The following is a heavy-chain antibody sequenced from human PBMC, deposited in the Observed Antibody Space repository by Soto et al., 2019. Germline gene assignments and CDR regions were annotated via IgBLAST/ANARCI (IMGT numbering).Heavy chain of an antibody. V-gene: IGHV3-33*01. Sequence: QEQLVESGGGVVQPGRSLRLSCAASGFTFSSYGMHWVRQAPGKGMEWVAVIWYDGSNKYYVESVKGRFTISRDNSKNTLYLQMNSLRAEDTAVYYGARSPSGWDDWYFDLWGRGTLVTVSS. CDR3: ARSPSGWDDWYFDL. CDR1: GFTFSSYG. D-gene: IGHD6-19*01. CDR2: IWYDGSNK. J-gene: IGHJ2*01.